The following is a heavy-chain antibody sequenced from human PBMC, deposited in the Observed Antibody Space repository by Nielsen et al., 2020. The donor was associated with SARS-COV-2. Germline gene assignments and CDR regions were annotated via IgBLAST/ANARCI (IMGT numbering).Heavy chain of an antibody. CDR1: GFTFSSYA. V-gene: IGHV3-30-3*01. Sequence: GESLKISCAASGFTFSSYAMHWVRQAPGKGLEWVAVISYDGSNKYYADSVKGRFTISRDNSKNTLYLQMNSLRAEDTAVYYCASSSGWLSNYYYGMDVWGQGTTVTVSS. CDR2: ISYDGSNK. CDR3: ASSSGWLSNYYYGMDV. J-gene: IGHJ6*02. D-gene: IGHD6-19*01.